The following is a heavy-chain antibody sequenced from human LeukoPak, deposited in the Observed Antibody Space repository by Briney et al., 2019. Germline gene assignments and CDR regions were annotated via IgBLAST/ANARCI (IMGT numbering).Heavy chain of an antibody. CDR1: GFTFSGYE. Sequence: GGSLRLSCVVSGFTFSGYEMNWFRRGPGKGLEWISYISSSGNSIHYADSVKGRFTISRDNAKNSLYLQMNSLRIEDTAVYYCARAQKGYSSSWYRGGGNFDYWGQGTLVTVSS. CDR3: ARAQKGYSSSWYRGGGNFDY. J-gene: IGHJ4*02. D-gene: IGHD6-13*01. V-gene: IGHV3-48*03. CDR2: ISSSGNSI.